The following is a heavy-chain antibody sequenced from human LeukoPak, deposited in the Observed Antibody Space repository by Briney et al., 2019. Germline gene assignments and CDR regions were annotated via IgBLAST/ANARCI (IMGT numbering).Heavy chain of an antibody. J-gene: IGHJ4*02. CDR1: GFTFSIYE. CDR2: ISSSGGGI. CDR3: ARDRGSRSNSPYYFDY. Sequence: GGSLRLSCAASGFTFSIYELQWVRQAPGKGLEWVSYISSSGGGIYYAHSVRGRFTISRDNAKNSLYLEMNSLRAEDTAIYYCARDRGSRSNSPYYFDYWGQGTLVTVSS. V-gene: IGHV3-48*03. D-gene: IGHD4-11*01.